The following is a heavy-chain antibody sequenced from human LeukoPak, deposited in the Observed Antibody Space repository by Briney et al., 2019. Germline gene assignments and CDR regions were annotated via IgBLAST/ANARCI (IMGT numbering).Heavy chain of an antibody. J-gene: IGHJ4*02. V-gene: IGHV3-23*01. CDR1: GFTISSYA. D-gene: IGHD2-15*01. Sequence: GGSLRLSCAASGFTISSYAMTWVRQAPVKGLEWLSVVTDTGGNTYHADSVKGRFTISRDNSKNTVYLEMNSLRVEDTAVYYCAKGTVRSCSGPSCYPLDSWGQGTLVTVSS. CDR2: VTDTGGNT. CDR3: AKGTVRSCSGPSCYPLDS.